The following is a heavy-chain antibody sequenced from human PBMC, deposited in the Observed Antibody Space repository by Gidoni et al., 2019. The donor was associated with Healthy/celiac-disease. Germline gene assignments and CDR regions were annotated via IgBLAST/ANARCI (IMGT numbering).Heavy chain of an antibody. V-gene: IGHV4-4*02. D-gene: IGHD3-22*01. J-gene: IGHJ4*02. Sequence: QVLLQESVPGLVNPSGTLSLTCAASGGSICSSNWWSRVRQPPGKGREWIGEIYHSESTNSNPSRKSRVTISVDKSKNQFCLKLSSVTAADTAVYYCARVYFSSGYAHWGQGTLVTVSS. CDR2: IYHSEST. CDR3: ARVYFSSGYAH. CDR1: GGSICSSNW.